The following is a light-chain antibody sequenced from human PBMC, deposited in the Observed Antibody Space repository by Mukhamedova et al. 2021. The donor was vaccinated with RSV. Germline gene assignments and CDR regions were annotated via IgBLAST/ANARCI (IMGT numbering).Light chain of an antibody. J-gene: IGKJ2*01. CDR2: GAS. CDR1: QSVSSSY. Sequence: CRASQSVSSSYLAWYQQKPGQAPRLLIYGASSRATGIPDRFSGSGSGTDFTLTISRLEPEDFAVYYCQQYGSSPYTFGQGTKLE. CDR3: QQYGSSPYT. V-gene: IGKV3-20*01.